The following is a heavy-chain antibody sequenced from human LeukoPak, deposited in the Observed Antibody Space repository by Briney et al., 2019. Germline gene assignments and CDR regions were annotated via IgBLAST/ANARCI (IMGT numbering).Heavy chain of an antibody. V-gene: IGHV3-21*04. CDR3: ARAGHSGYDSGEIDY. J-gene: IGHJ4*02. Sequence: GRSLRLSCAASGFTFSSYSMNWVRQAPGKGLEWVSSISSSSSYIYYADSVKGRFTISRDNAKNSLYLQMNSLRAEDTAVYYCARAGHSGYDSGEIDYWGQGTLVTVSS. CDR2: ISSSSSYI. CDR1: GFTFSSYS. D-gene: IGHD5-12*01.